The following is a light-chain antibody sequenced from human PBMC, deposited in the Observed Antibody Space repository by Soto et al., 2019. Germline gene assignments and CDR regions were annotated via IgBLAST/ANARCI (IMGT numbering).Light chain of an antibody. V-gene: IGKV1-5*03. CDR2: KAS. CDR3: LQYISYPLT. J-gene: IGKJ4*01. Sequence: DIDITRSPATLCASVGDRVTITCRASQSISSELAWYQQKPGKAPKLLIYKASSLESGVPSRFSGSGSGTEFTLTVSSLQPDDFATYYCLQYISYPLTFGGGTKVDIK. CDR1: QSISSE.